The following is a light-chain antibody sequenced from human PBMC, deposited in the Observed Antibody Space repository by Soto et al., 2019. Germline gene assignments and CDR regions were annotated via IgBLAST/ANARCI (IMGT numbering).Light chain of an antibody. CDR3: AAWDDSLNEYV. V-gene: IGLV2-11*01. J-gene: IGLJ1*01. CDR1: SSDVGGYNF. Sequence: QSVLAQPRSVSGSPGQSVTISCTGTSSDVGGYNFVSWYQHHPGKAPKVILYAVTKRPSGVPDRLSGSKSGNTASLTISGLQAEDEADYCCAAWDDSLNEYVFGDGTKVTVL. CDR2: AVT.